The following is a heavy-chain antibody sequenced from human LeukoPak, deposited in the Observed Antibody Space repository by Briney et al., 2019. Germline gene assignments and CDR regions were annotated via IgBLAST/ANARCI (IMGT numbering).Heavy chain of an antibody. CDR2: IWYDGSNK. D-gene: IGHD3-16*01. J-gene: IGHJ3*02. Sequence: PGRSLRLSCAASGFTFGSYDMHWVRQAPGKGLEWVAVIWYDGSNKYYADSVKGRFTISRDNSKNTLYLQMNSLRAEDTAVYYCASSRGGDAFDIWGQGTMVTVSS. CDR1: GFTFGSYD. CDR3: ASSRGGDAFDI. V-gene: IGHV3-33*01.